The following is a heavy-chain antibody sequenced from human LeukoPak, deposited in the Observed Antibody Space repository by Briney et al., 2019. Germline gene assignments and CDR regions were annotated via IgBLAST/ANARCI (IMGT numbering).Heavy chain of an antibody. CDR2: TSPNIGET. CDR1: GYTFTTYA. V-gene: IGHV1-18*01. Sequence: ASVKVSCKASGYTFTTYAISWVRQAPGQGLEWMGRTSPNIGETNFLQSFQGRVSVTTDTSTSTVYMELRSLRSDDTAVYYCARDRLEGMQELVYADYWGQGTLVTVSS. J-gene: IGHJ4*02. CDR3: ARDRLEGMQELVYADY. D-gene: IGHD1-7*01.